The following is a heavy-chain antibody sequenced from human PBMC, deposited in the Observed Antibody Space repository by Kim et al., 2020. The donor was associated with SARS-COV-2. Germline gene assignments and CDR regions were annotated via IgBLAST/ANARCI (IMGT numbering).Heavy chain of an antibody. Sequence: ASVKGRFTISRDDSANTAYLQMNNLTTEDTALYYCTTRRLTNRGDLNQDWGRGTLVTVSS. J-gene: IGHJ4*02. V-gene: IGHV3-73*01. D-gene: IGHD3-10*01. CDR3: TTRRLTNRGDLNQD.